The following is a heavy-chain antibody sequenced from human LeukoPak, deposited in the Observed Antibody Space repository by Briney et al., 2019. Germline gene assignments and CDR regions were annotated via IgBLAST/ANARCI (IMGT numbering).Heavy chain of an antibody. CDR2: ISAYNGNT. CDR1: GYTFTSYG. Sequence: ASVKVSCKASGYTFTSYGISWVRQAPGQGLEWMGWISAYNGNTNYAQKLQGRVTMTTDTSTSTAYMKLRSLRSDDTAVYYCARNDRYYYGSGTGFDPWGQGTLVTVSS. CDR3: ARNDRYYYGSGTGFDP. V-gene: IGHV1-18*01. J-gene: IGHJ5*02. D-gene: IGHD3-10*01.